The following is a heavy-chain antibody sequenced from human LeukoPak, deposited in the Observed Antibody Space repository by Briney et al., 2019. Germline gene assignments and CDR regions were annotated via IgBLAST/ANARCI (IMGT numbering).Heavy chain of an antibody. D-gene: IGHD5-12*01. J-gene: IGHJ4*02. Sequence: SVTVSCKASGGTFSSYAISWVRQAPGQGREWMGRSIPILGIANYAQKFQGRVTITADKSTSTAYMELSRLRSEDTAVYYCARDRSGYDLGVDYWGQGTLVTVSS. V-gene: IGHV1-69*04. CDR3: ARDRSGYDLGVDY. CDR1: GGTFSSYA. CDR2: SIPILGIA.